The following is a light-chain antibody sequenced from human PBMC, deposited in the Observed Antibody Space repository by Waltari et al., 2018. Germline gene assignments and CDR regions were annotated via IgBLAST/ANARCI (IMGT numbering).Light chain of an antibody. CDR1: QSVGRS. CDR3: QHYVRLPVS. J-gene: IGKJ1*01. Sequence: EIVLTQSPGTLSLSPGERATLSSRASQSVGRSLTWYQQKPGQAPRLLIYGASSRATGIPDRFSGSGSGTDFSLTISRLEPEDFALYYCQHYVRLPVSFGQGTKVDIK. V-gene: IGKV3-20*01. CDR2: GAS.